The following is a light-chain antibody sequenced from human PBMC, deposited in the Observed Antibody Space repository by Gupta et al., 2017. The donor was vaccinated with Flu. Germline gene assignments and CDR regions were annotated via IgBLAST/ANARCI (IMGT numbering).Light chain of an antibody. CDR2: AAS. V-gene: IGKV1-9*01. Sequence: DIQLTQSPSFLSASVGDRVTITCRASQGISSYLAWYQQKPGKAPKLLIYAASTVQSGVPSRFSGSGSGTEFTLTISSLQPEDFATYYCLQRNSYPRTFGQGTKVEIK. CDR3: LQRNSYPRT. CDR1: QGISSY. J-gene: IGKJ1*01.